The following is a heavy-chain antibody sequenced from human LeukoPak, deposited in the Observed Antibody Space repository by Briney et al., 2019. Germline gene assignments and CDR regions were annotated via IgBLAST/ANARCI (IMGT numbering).Heavy chain of an antibody. D-gene: IGHD6-19*01. Sequence: TLXLTCAVSGGSISTGDYYWNWIRQPPGKGLEWIAYIYNSVSTYYNPSLKSRVTISVDTSKNQFSLKLSSVTAADTAVYYCVSAKQWFLYWGQGTLSPSPQ. CDR2: IYNSVST. CDR3: VSAKQWFLY. J-gene: IGHJ4*02. V-gene: IGHV4-30-4*01. CDR1: GGSISTGDYY.